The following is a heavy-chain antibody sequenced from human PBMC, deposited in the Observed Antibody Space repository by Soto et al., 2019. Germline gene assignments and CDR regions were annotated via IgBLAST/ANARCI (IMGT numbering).Heavy chain of an antibody. Sequence: QVQLVESGGGVVQPGRSLRLSCAASGFTFSSYGMHWVRQAPGKGLEWVAVIWYDGSIKNYADSVKGRFTISRDNSKNTLYLQMNSLRAEDTAVYSCARTLDYDYGDLTEDYWGQGTLVTVSS. CDR3: ARTLDYDYGDLTEDY. V-gene: IGHV3-33*01. CDR1: GFTFSSYG. CDR2: IWYDGSIK. D-gene: IGHD4-17*01. J-gene: IGHJ4*02.